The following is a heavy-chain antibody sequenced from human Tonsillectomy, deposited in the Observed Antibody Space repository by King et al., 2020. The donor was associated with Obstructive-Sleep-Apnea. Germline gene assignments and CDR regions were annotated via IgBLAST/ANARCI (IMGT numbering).Heavy chain of an antibody. V-gene: IGHV3-30*04. Sequence: VQLVESGGGVVQPGRSLRLSCVASGFTFSSYAMHWVRQAPGKGLEWGALISYDGANKYYADSVKGRFTISRDNSKNTLYLQMNSLGAEDTAVYYCARPGIAASAYVFDIWGQGTMVTVSS. CDR3: ARPGIAASAYVFDI. D-gene: IGHD6-13*01. CDR2: ISYDGANK. J-gene: IGHJ3*02. CDR1: GFTFSSYA.